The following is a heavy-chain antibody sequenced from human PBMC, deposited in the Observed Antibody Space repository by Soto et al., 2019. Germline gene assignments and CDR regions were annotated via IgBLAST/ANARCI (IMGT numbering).Heavy chain of an antibody. CDR1: GFTGGSNY. Sequence: GVSLRLSGAASGFTGGSNYMWWALQSPGQWLQRVSVIYSEGTPYYADSVKGRFTISRENSNNTLYLHMNNLRAEDTAVYYCARSTYYDILTGSYYYYAMDVWGQGTTVTVSS. V-gene: IGHV3-53*01. D-gene: IGHD3-9*01. CDR2: IYSEGTP. CDR3: ARSTYYDILTGSYYYYAMDV. J-gene: IGHJ6*02.